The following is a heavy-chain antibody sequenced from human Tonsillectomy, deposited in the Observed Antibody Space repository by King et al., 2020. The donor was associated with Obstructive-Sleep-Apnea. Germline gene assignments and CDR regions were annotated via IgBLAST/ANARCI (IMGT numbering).Heavy chain of an antibody. V-gene: IGHV1-18*01. D-gene: IGHD6-19*01. CDR1: GYTFTSYG. CDR2: ISAYNGNT. J-gene: IGHJ4*02. CDR3: SRDDVRRRSSGLDILYEFDY. Sequence: QLVQSGTEVKKPGASVKVSCKASGYTFTSYGISWVRQAPGQGLEWMGWISAYNGNTNYAQKLQGRVTMTTDTSPSTAYMALRSLRSDDTAVYYCSRDDVRRRSSGLDILYEFDYWAQGPLVPVSS.